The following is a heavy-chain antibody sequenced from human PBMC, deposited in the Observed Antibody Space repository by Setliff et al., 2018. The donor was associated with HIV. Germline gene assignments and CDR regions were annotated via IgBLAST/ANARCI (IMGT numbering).Heavy chain of an antibody. CDR1: GFSLSTYS. CDR3: ARDQWGYSYGYYYYYYMDV. V-gene: IGHV3-48*01. Sequence: LRLSCIASGFSLSTYSMNWVRQAPGKGLEWISYISSDSRTTYYADSVKGRFTISRDNSKNTLYLQMNSLRAEDTAVYYCARDQWGYSYGYYYYYYMDVWGKGTTVTVSS. D-gene: IGHD5-18*01. J-gene: IGHJ6*03. CDR2: ISSDSRTT.